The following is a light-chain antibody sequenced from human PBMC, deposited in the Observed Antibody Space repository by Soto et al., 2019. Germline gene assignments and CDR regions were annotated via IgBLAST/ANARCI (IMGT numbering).Light chain of an antibody. J-gene: IGLJ2*01. V-gene: IGLV3-1*01. CDR3: QTWDGSTVV. CDR1: KLGDKY. Sequence: SYELTQPPSVSVSPGQTASITCSGDKLGDKYVCWYQQKPGQSPVLVIYQDTKRPSGIPQRFSGSNSGNTATLTISGTQAMDEADYYCQTWDGSTVVFAGGTQLTFL. CDR2: QDT.